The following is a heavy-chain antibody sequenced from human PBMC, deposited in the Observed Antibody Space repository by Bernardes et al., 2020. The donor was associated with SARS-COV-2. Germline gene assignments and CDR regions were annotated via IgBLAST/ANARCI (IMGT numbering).Heavy chain of an antibody. CDR2: IYYSGST. J-gene: IGHJ6*02. V-gene: IGHV4-39*01. CDR3: ARHKWLRSNMDV. CDR1: GGSISSSSYY. D-gene: IGHD5-12*01. Sequence: SETLSLTCTVSGGSISSSSYYWGWIRQPPGKGLEWIGSIYYSGSTYYNPSLKSRVTISVDTSKNQFSLKLSSVTAADTAVYYCARHKWLRSNMDVWGQGTTVTVSS.